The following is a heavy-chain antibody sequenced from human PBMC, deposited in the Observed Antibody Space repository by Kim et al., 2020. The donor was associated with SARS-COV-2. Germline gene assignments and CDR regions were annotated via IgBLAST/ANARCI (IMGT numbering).Heavy chain of an antibody. CDR1: GYTFTSYG. CDR3: ARGGENYYDSSGYLFDY. J-gene: IGHJ4*02. V-gene: IGHV1-18*04. D-gene: IGHD3-22*01. CDR2: ISAYNGNT. Sequence: ASVKVSCKASGYTFTSYGISWVRQAPGQGLEWMGWISAYNGNTNYAQKLQGRVTMTTDTSTSTAYMELRSLRSDDTAVYYCARGGENYYDSSGYLFDYWGQGTLVTVSS.